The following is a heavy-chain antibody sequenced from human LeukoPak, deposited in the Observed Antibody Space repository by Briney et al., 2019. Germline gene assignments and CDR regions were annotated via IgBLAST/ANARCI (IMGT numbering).Heavy chain of an antibody. Sequence: GGSLRLSCAASGYTFSSYSMNWVRQAPGKGLEWVSSISSSSSYIYYADSVKGRFTISRDNAKNSLYLQMNSLRAEDTAVYYCARGVGWYFDLWGRGTLVTVSS. D-gene: IGHD1-26*01. CDR3: ARGVGWYFDL. J-gene: IGHJ2*01. V-gene: IGHV3-21*01. CDR1: GYTFSSYS. CDR2: ISSSSSYI.